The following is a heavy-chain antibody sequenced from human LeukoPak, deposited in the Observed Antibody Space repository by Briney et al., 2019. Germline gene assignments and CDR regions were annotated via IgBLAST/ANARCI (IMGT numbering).Heavy chain of an antibody. V-gene: IGHV4-39*01. D-gene: IGHD2-2*01. CDR3: VRLVGVPPAVDN. Sequence: PSETLSLTCTVSGGSVSTIAYYWGWIRQPPGKGLEYLGYIYNGEATYYNPSLKSRVTISVDTSKNQFSLRLTSVTAADTAVYYCVRLVGVPPAVDNWGQGTLVNVSS. J-gene: IGHJ4*02. CDR1: GGSVSTIAYY. CDR2: IYNGEAT.